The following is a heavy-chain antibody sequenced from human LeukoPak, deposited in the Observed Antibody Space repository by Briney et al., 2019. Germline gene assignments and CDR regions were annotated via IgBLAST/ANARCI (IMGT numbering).Heavy chain of an antibody. CDR2: MNPNSGNT. D-gene: IGHD1-20*01. CDR3: ARDNSIADRGWWFDP. J-gene: IGHJ5*02. Sequence: ASVKVSCKASGYTFTSYDINWVRQATGQGLEWMGWMNPNSGNTGYAQKLQGRVTITRNTSISTAYMELSSLRSEDTAVYYCARDNSIADRGWWFDPWGQGTLVTVSS. CDR1: GYTFTSYD. V-gene: IGHV1-8*03.